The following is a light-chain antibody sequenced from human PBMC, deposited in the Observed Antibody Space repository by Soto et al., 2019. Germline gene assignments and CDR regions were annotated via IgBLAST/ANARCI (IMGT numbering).Light chain of an antibody. J-gene: IGKJ1*01. CDR3: QQRAYWPRT. V-gene: IGKV3-11*01. CDR2: DAS. CDR1: QSVSSY. Sequence: EIVLTQSPATLSVSPGERVTLSCRASQSVSSYLAWYQQRPGQAPKLLIYDASNRAAGIPARFSGSGSGTDFTLNISSLEPDDFAVYYCQQRAYWPRTFGQGTNVEIK.